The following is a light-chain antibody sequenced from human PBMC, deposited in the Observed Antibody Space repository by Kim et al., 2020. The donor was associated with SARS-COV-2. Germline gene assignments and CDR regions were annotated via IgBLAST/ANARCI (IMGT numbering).Light chain of an antibody. J-gene: IGLJ2*01. CDR3: CSYAGSSTL. CDR2: EVS. CDR1: SSDFGSYNL. Sequence: PGQPITLSCTGTSSDFGSYNLVSWYQQHPGKAPKRIIYEVSKRPSGVSNRFSDSKSGNTASLTISGLQAEDEADYYCCSYAGSSTLFGGGTQLTVL. V-gene: IGLV2-23*02.